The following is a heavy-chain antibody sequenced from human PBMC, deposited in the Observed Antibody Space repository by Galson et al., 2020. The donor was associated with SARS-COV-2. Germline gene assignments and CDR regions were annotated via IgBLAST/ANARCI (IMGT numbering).Heavy chain of an antibody. V-gene: IGHV1-2*06. CDR2: INPNSGGP. J-gene: IGHJ5*02. CDR3: AGEYQLLPNWFDP. Sequence: ASVKVSCKASGYTFTGYYMHWVRQAPGHGLEWMGRINPNSGGPNYAQKVQGRVTMTRDTSISTAYMELSRLRSDDTAVYYCAGEYQLLPNWFDPWGQGTLVTVSS. D-gene: IGHD2-2*01. CDR1: GYTFTGYY.